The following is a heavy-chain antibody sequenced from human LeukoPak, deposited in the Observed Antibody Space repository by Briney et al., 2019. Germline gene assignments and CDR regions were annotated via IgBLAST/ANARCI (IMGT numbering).Heavy chain of an antibody. V-gene: IGHV1-46*01. J-gene: IGHJ4*02. CDR2: INPNSGST. Sequence: ASVKVSCKASGYTXTGYYMHWVRQAPGQGLEWMGWINPNSGSTSYAQKFQGRVTMTRDTSTSTVYMELSSLRSEDTAVYYCARDGIFGAAAGAIDYWGQGTLVTVSS. D-gene: IGHD6-13*01. CDR1: GYTXTGYY. CDR3: ARDGIFGAAAGAIDY.